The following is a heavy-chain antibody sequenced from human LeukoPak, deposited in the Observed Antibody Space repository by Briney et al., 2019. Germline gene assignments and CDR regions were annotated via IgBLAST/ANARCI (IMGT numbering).Heavy chain of an antibody. V-gene: IGHV4-38-2*02. D-gene: IGHD3-22*01. Sequence: SETLSLTCSVSGYSISSGYYWGWIRQPPEKGLEWIGSIYHSGSTYYNPSLKSRVTISVDTPKNQFSLKVSSVTAADTAVYYCARGPGMIRADSWGRGTLVTVSS. CDR3: ARGPGMIRADS. CDR1: GYSISSGYY. J-gene: IGHJ4*02. CDR2: IYHSGST.